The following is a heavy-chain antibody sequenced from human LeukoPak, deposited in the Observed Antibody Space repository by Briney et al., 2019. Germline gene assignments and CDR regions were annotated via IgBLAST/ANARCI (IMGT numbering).Heavy chain of an antibody. CDR3: ERRITGAETDLGD. D-gene: IGHD6-13*01. Sequence: PGESLQISCKASGSIFTSYFIGCVRQMPGKGLEWMGIIYTGDSDTRYSPSFQGQVTISVDKSTSTAYLQLRSLKASDTAIYYIERRITGAETDLGDWGQGTLVTVSS. V-gene: IGHV5-51*01. CDR2: IYTGDSDT. J-gene: IGHJ4*02. CDR1: GSIFTSYF.